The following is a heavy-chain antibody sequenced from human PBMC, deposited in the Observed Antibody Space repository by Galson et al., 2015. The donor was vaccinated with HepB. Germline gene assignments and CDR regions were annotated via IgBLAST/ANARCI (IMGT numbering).Heavy chain of an antibody. D-gene: IGHD3-10*01. CDR1: GDSVSSSSAA. J-gene: IGHJ6*02. V-gene: IGHV6-1*01. CDR3: ARDRVTMVRGVIITRYGMDA. Sequence: CAISGDSVSSSSAAWNWIRLSPSRGLEWLGRTYYRFQWFNDYAPSVKSRIIISPDTPKNQFTLQLKSVTPDDTAIYYCARDRVTMVRGVIITRYGMDAWGPGTTVTVSS. CDR2: TYYRFQWFN.